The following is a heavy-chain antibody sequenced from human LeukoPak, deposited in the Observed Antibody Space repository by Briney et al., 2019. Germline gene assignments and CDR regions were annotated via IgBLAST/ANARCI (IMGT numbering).Heavy chain of an antibody. CDR2: ISGNAGTT. CDR3: AKVGSSWGFGDY. CDR1: GFTFSGYS. Sequence: GGSLRLSCEASGFTFSGYSMNWVRQAPGKGLEWVSFISGNAGTTYYSDSVKGRFTISRDNSKSTLYLQMNSLRAEDTAVYYCAKVGSSWGFGDYWGQGTLVTVSS. J-gene: IGHJ4*02. D-gene: IGHD3-10*01. V-gene: IGHV3-23*01.